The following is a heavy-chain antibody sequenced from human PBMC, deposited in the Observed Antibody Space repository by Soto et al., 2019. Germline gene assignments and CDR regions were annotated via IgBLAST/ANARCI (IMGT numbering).Heavy chain of an antibody. CDR1: GAALNSGTYY. CDR3: ARLRIATNNYKWFDT. Sequence: TLSLTCSVAGAALNSGTYYWSWIRQVPGKGLEWIGHIYVTGAVDYNPSLRDRITISQDTSERQFSLNLRLVTAADTAVYYCARLRIATNNYKWFDTWGQGTLVTVSS. D-gene: IGHD2-21*01. V-gene: IGHV4-31*03. CDR2: IYVTGAV. J-gene: IGHJ5*02.